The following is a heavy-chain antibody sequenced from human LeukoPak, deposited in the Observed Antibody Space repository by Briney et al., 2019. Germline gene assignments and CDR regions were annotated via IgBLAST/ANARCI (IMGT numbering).Heavy chain of an antibody. CDR1: GISIGSHY. CDR3: ARDAF. CDR2: VYNSGTT. V-gene: IGHV4-59*11. Sequence: SETLSLICNVSGISIGSHYWSWFRQSPGMGLEWIGCVYNSGTTTYHPSLTRRVSTSVDPSANQYSLKMTSVTAADTAIYYCARDAFWGQGILVTVSS. J-gene: IGHJ4*02.